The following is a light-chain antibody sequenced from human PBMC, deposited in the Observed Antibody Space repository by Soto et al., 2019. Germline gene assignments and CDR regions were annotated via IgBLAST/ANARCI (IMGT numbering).Light chain of an antibody. V-gene: IGKV3-11*01. J-gene: IGKJ2*01. CDR3: QQSFKTPHT. Sequence: EIVLTQSPATLSLSPGERATLSCRASQSVSAYLAWYQQKPGQAPRLLIYDASNRATGIPGRFSGSGSGTDFTLTISSLEPEDFATYYCQQSFKTPHTFGQGTKLE. CDR1: QSVSAY. CDR2: DAS.